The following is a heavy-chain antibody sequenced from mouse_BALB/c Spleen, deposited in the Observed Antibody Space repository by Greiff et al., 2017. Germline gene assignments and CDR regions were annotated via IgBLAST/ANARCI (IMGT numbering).Heavy chain of an antibody. Sequence: EVQRVESGGGLVKPGGSLKLSCAASGFAFSSYDMSWVRQTPEKRLEWVAYISSGGGSTYYPDTVTGRFTIARDNAKNTLYLQMSSLKSEDTAMYYCARHYYGSSYGYFDVWGAGTTVTVSS. D-gene: IGHD1-1*01. CDR3: ARHYYGSSYGYFDV. CDR1: GFAFSSYD. CDR2: ISSGGGST. V-gene: IGHV5-12-1*01. J-gene: IGHJ1*01.